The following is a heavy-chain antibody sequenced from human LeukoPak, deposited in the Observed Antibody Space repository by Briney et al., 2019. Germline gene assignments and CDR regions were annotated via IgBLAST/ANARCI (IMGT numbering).Heavy chain of an antibody. CDR2: IYPGDSDT. Sequence: GESLQISCKGSGYSFTSYWIGWVRQMPGKGLEWMGIIYPGDSDTRYSPSFQGQVTISADKSISTAYLQWSSLKASDTAMYYCARPHALYSSSWDYYGMDVWGQGTTVTVSS. D-gene: IGHD6-13*01. CDR1: GYSFTSYW. J-gene: IGHJ6*02. V-gene: IGHV5-51*01. CDR3: ARPHALYSSSWDYYGMDV.